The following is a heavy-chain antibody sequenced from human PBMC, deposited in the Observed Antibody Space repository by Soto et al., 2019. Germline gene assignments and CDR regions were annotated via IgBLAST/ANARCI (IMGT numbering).Heavy chain of an antibody. Sequence: ASVKVSCKASGYSFTTYAMHWVRQAPGQRLEWMGWINAGNGNTKYSQKLQGRVTITRDTSASTAYMELSSLRSEDTAVYSCTRPAVRPSGGLIGPFAYWGQGTLVTVSS. J-gene: IGHJ4*02. CDR3: TRPAVRPSGGLIGPFAY. CDR2: INAGNGNT. D-gene: IGHD3-16*02. CDR1: GYSFTTYA. V-gene: IGHV1-3*01.